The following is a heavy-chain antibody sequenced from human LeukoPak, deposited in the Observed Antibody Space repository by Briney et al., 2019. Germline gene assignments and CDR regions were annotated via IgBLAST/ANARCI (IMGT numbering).Heavy chain of an antibody. CDR3: ARSSYSSSSSRTYNWFDP. CDR1: GGSISSYY. CDR2: IYTSGST. J-gene: IGHJ5*02. Sequence: SETLSLTCTVSGGSISSYYWSWIRQPAGKGLEWIGRIYTSGSTNYNPSLKSRVTMSVDTSKNQFSLKLSSVTAADTVVYYCARSSYSSSSSRTYNWFDPWGQGTLVTVSS. V-gene: IGHV4-4*07. D-gene: IGHD6-6*01.